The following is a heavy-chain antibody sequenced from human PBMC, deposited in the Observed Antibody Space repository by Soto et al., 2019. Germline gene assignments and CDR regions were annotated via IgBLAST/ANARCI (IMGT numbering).Heavy chain of an antibody. Sequence: GASVKVSCKASGYLFTAYSMHWVRLAPGQGLEWMGVVNPSGSSTKYAQNFQGRVTMTRDTSTTTIYMELSSLRSDDTAIYYCAREENCSGGTCYSEYFHRWGQGTLVTVSS. J-gene: IGHJ1*01. CDR3: AREENCSGGTCYSEYFHR. V-gene: IGHV1-46*01. CDR2: VNPSGSST. CDR1: GYLFTAYS. D-gene: IGHD2-15*01.